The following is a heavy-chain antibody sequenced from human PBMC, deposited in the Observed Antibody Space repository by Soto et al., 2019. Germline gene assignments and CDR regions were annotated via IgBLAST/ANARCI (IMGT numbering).Heavy chain of an antibody. CDR1: GFTFSDYY. CDR2: ISSSGSTI. V-gene: IGHV3-11*01. J-gene: IGHJ2*01. D-gene: IGHD1-7*01. CDR3: ARQLPSLITGTTFNWYFDL. Sequence: QVQLVESGGGLVKPGGSLRLSCAASGFTFSDYYMSWIRQAPGKGLEWVSYISSSGSTIYYADSVKDRFTISRDNAKNSLYLQMNSLRAEDTAVYYCARQLPSLITGTTFNWYFDLWGRGTLVTVSS.